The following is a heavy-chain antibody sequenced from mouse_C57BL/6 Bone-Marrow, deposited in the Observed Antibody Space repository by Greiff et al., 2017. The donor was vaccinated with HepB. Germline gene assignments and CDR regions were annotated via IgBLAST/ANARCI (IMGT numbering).Heavy chain of an antibody. J-gene: IGHJ2*01. CDR1: GFTFSDYG. D-gene: IGHD2-3*01. V-gene: IGHV5-17*01. CDR3: ARYGYYDGYFDY. Sequence: EVQVVESGGGLVKPGGSLKLSCAASGFTFSDYGMHWVRQAPEKGLEWVAYISSGSSTIYYADTVKGRFTISRDNAKNTLFLQMTSLRSEDTAMYYCARYGYYDGYFDYWGQGTTLTVSS. CDR2: ISSGSSTI.